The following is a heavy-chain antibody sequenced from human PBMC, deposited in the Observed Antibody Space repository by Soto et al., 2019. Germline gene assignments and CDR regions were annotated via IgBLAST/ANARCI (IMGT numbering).Heavy chain of an antibody. V-gene: IGHV1-24*01. CDR2: FDPEDGET. D-gene: IGHD2-2*01. CDR1: GYTFTSYY. Sequence: ASVKVSCKASGYTFTSYYMHWVRQAPGKGLEWMGGFDPEDGETIYAQKFQGRVTMTEDTSTDTAYMELSSLRSEDTAVYYCATDLVYCSSTSCPDAFDIWGQGKMVTVSS. J-gene: IGHJ3*02. CDR3: ATDLVYCSSTSCPDAFDI.